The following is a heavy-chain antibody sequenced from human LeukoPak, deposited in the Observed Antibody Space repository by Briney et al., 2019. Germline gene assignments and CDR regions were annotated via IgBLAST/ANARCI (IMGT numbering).Heavy chain of an antibody. CDR3: AGLVGRYSSGLYYYYFDY. Sequence: TSGTLSLTCTVSGDSINSLDLWSWVRQPPGKGLEWIGEMYLSGTTHSNPSVKSRVTISIDKSKNQFFLNLSSVTAADTAVYYCAGLVGRYSSGLYYYYFDYWGQGTLVTVSS. J-gene: IGHJ4*02. V-gene: IGHV4-4*02. CDR2: MYLSGTT. CDR1: GDSINSLDL. D-gene: IGHD3-22*01.